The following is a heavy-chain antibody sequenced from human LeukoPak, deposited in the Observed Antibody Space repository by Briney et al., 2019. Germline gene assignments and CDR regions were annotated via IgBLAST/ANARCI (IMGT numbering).Heavy chain of an antibody. Sequence: KPSETLSLTCTVSGGSISSSSYYWGWIRQPPGKGLEWIGSIYYSGSTYYNPSLKSRVTISVDTSKNQFSLKLSSVTAADTAVYYCARDGLENWFDPWGQGTLVTASS. CDR1: GGSISSSSYY. V-gene: IGHV4-39*07. CDR2: IYYSGST. CDR3: ARDGLENWFDP. J-gene: IGHJ5*02. D-gene: IGHD3-3*01.